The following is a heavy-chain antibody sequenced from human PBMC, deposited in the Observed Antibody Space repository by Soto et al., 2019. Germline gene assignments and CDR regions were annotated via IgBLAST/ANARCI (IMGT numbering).Heavy chain of an antibody. CDR2: ISHSGTS. D-gene: IGHD3-9*01. Sequence: QVQLQESGPGLVKPSGTLSLTCAVSGGSISSSHWWTWVRQSPGKGLEYIGEISHSGTSNSNPSLKSRVTLSVDKSKTHVSLTLTSVTAADTAVYYCARVVLTITRGAFDAWGQGTLVIVSS. CDR1: GGSISSSHW. CDR3: ARVVLTITRGAFDA. V-gene: IGHV4-4*02. J-gene: IGHJ3*01.